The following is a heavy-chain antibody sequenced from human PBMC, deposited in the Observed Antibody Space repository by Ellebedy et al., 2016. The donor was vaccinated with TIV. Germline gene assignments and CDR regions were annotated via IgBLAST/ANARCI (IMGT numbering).Heavy chain of an antibody. Sequence: SETLSLTCAISGDSVSSNSAAWNWIRQSPSRGLEWLGRTYYRSKWYNDYAVSVKSRITINPDTSKNQFSLRLSSVTAADTAVYYCARGGHGSGTPYYYGMDVWGQGTTVTVSS. J-gene: IGHJ6*02. CDR2: TYYRSKWYN. D-gene: IGHD3-10*01. V-gene: IGHV6-1*01. CDR3: ARGGHGSGTPYYYGMDV. CDR1: GDSVSSNSAA.